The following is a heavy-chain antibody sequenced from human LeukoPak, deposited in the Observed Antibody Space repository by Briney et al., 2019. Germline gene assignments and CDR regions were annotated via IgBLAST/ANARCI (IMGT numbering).Heavy chain of an antibody. CDR3: AKRGVQGYMDV. Sequence: GGSLRLSCEASGFTFRGFLMHWVRQAPGRGLEWVSSIIAGGETTYYAAPVKGRFTISRDNSKNTLTLQMNSLSADDTAVYFCAKRGVQGYMDVWGKGTTVIVSS. J-gene: IGHJ6*03. CDR1: GFTFRGFL. D-gene: IGHD1-26*01. CDR2: IIAGGETT. V-gene: IGHV3-23*01.